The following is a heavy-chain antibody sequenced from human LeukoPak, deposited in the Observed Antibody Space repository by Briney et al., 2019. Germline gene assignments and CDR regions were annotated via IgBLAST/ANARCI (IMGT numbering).Heavy chain of an antibody. CDR2: IYYSGST. J-gene: IGHJ4*02. CDR1: GGSVSSGSYS. D-gene: IGHD3-16*02. Sequence: SETLSLTCTVSGGSVSSGSYSWSWIRQPPGKGLEWIGYIYYSGSTNYNPSLKSRVTISVDTSKNQFSLKLSSVTAADTAVYYCARATPNPRDIWGSYRPYYFDYWGRGTLVTVSS. V-gene: IGHV4-61*01. CDR3: ARATPNPRDIWGSYRPYYFDY.